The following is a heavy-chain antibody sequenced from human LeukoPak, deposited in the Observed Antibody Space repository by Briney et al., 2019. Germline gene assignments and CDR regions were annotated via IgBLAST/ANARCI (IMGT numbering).Heavy chain of an antibody. CDR2: IKQDGSEK. CDR1: GFSFSNYW. Sequence: GGSLRLSCAASGFSFSNYWMTWVRLAPGKGMEWAANIKQDGSEKYYADPVTGRLTISRDNAKKSLYLQMNSLRAEDTAVYYCARDSYTSGWYGDYYYYGMDVWGQGTTVTVSS. D-gene: IGHD6-19*01. CDR3: ARDSYTSGWYGDYYYYGMDV. V-gene: IGHV3-7*05. J-gene: IGHJ6*02.